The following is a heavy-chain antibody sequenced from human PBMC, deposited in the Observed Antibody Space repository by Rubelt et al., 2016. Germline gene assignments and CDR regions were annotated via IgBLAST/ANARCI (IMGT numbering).Heavy chain of an antibody. Sequence: QVRLKQWGAGPLKPSETLSLTCAVYGGSFSGFYWSWIRQSPGKGLEWIGKINHSGNSNYNPSLKSRVTISVDTSKNQFSLKLVSVTAADTAVYYCARGSIAAAWVWGQGTLVTVSS. CDR3: ARGSIAAAWV. J-gene: IGHJ4*02. V-gene: IGHV4-34*01. CDR1: GGSFSGFY. D-gene: IGHD6-25*01. CDR2: INHSGNS.